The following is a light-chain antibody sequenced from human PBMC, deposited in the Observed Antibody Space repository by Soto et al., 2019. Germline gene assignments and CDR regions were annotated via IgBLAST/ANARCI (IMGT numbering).Light chain of an antibody. J-gene: IGKJ5*01. Sequence: DIQMTQSPSSLSASVGDRVTITCRASQSISMYLNWYQQKPGKAPNLLIYAASSLQSEVPSRFSGSGSGTDFTLTITSLQPEDFATYYCQQSYGTPITFGQGTRLEIK. CDR3: QQSYGTPIT. CDR1: QSISMY. CDR2: AAS. V-gene: IGKV1-39*01.